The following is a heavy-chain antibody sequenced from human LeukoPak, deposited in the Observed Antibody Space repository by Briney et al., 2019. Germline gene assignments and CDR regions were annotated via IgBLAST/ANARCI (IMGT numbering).Heavy chain of an antibody. D-gene: IGHD6-19*01. CDR1: GFTFSSYG. CDR2: ISYDGSNK. Sequence: GGSLRLSCAASGFTFSSYGMHWVRQAPGKGLEWVAVISYDGSNKYYADSVKGRSTISRDNSKNTLYLQMNSLRAEDTAVCYCAKDLGGSGWYYFDYWGQGTLVTVSS. CDR3: AKDLGGSGWYYFDY. J-gene: IGHJ4*02. V-gene: IGHV3-30*18.